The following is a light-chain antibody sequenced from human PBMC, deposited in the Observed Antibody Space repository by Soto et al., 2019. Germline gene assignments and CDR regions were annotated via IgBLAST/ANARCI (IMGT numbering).Light chain of an antibody. J-gene: IGLJ2*01. CDR3: ATMADSMEGLV. V-gene: IGLV1-44*01. CDR2: SNT. Sequence: QSVLTQPPSASGTPGQTIAISCSGGSSNIGSHTVNWYQQLPGTAPRLLIYSNTQRPSGLPDRFSGSKSGTSASLAIPGRRSDAAGDYYCATMADSMEGLVFGGGTKLTVL. CDR1: SSNIGSHT.